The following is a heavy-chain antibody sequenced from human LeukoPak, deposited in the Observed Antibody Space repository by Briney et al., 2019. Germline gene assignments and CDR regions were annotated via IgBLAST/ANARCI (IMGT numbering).Heavy chain of an antibody. D-gene: IGHD4-17*01. J-gene: IGHJ4*02. CDR1: GGSISSSSYY. V-gene: IGHV4-39*01. CDR3: ARFSTVTTSY. Sequence: SETLSLTCSVSGGSISSSSYYCGWIRQPPGKGLEWIGSIYYSGSTYYNPSLKSRVTISVDTSKNQLSLKLSSVTAADTAVYYCARFSTVTTSYWGQGTLVTVSS. CDR2: IYYSGST.